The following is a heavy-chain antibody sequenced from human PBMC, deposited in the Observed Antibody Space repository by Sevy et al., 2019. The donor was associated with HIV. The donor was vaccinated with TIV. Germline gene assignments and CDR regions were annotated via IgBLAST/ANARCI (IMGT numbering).Heavy chain of an antibody. CDR2: INSDSGVT. J-gene: IGHJ6*02. CDR1: GYIFTDYY. CDR3: ARLTTQPTSDLYGLDV. D-gene: IGHD4-17*01. V-gene: IGHV1-2*02. Sequence: ASVKVSCKASGYIFTDYYIHWVRQAPGQGLEWMAWINSDSGVTNYAQRFQGEVTVTRDTSLSTAYLELTNLKSNDTAIYYCARLTTQPTSDLYGLDVWGQGTTATVSS.